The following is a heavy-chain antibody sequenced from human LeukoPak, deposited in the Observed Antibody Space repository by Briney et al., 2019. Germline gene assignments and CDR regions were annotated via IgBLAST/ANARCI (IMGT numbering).Heavy chain of an antibody. J-gene: IGHJ3*02. Sequence: ASVKVSCKASGYTFTSYGISWVRQAPGQGLEWMGWISAYNGNTSYAQKLQGRVTMTTDTSTSRAYMELRSLRSDDTAVYYCARDQYCGGDCYPDAFDIWGQGTMVTVSS. V-gene: IGHV1-18*01. D-gene: IGHD2-21*02. CDR2: ISAYNGNT. CDR1: GYTFTSYG. CDR3: ARDQYCGGDCYPDAFDI.